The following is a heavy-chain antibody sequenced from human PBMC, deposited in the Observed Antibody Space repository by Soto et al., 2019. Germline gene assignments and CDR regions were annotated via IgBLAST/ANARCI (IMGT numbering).Heavy chain of an antibody. CDR3: AMVDNYVTPTPQDV. V-gene: IGHV1-18*01. D-gene: IGHD3-16*01. CDR2: LSPYSGNT. CDR1: GYIFVNYG. Sequence: QVQLVQSGDEVRKPGSSVTVSCKASGYIFVNYGIAWVRQAPGQGLEWMGWLSPYSGNTHYASKVQGRLTMTTDTATSTAYMDLGSLTSDDTAVYYCAMVDNYVTPTPQDVWGQGTTVTVSS. J-gene: IGHJ6*02.